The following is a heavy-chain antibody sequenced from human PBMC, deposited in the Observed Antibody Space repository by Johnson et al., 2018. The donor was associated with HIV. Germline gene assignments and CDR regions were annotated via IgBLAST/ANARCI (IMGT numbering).Heavy chain of an antibody. CDR2: ISCSGGST. J-gene: IGHJ3*02. Sequence: QVQLVESGGGLVRPGGSLIVSCEASGLTFGDYYMSWVRQAPGKGLEWVSCISCSGGSTCYAASVKGRFTITRDNVKNSLYMQMNSLRVEDTAVYFCARDYRGALDIWGQGTMVTVSS. D-gene: IGHD4-11*01. CDR3: ARDYRGALDI. V-gene: IGHV3-11*01. CDR1: GLTFGDYY.